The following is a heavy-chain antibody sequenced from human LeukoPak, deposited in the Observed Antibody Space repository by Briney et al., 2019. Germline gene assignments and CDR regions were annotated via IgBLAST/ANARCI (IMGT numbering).Heavy chain of an antibody. CDR2: IYHSGGT. CDR1: GYSISSGYY. V-gene: IGHV4-38-2*01. Sequence: SETLSLTCAVSGYSISSGYYWGWIRQPPGKGLEWIGSIYHSGGTYYNPSLKSRVTISVDASKNQFSLKLSSVTAADTAVYYCARYSPLYGDAFDIWGQGTMVTVSS. J-gene: IGHJ3*02. CDR3: ARYSPLYGDAFDI. D-gene: IGHD6-13*01.